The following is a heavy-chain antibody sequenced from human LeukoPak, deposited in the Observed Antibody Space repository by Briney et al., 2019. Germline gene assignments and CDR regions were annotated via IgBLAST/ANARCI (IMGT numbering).Heavy chain of an antibody. CDR3: ARGYCSGGSCYDALDY. CDR2: IYYSGST. Sequence: SQTLSLTCTVSGGSISSGDYYWSWIRQPPGKGLEWFGYIYYSGSTYYNPSLKSRVTISVATYKNQCSLKLSSVTAADTAVYYCARGYCSGGSCYDALDYWGRGPLVTVSS. J-gene: IGHJ4*02. D-gene: IGHD2-15*01. V-gene: IGHV4-30-4*01. CDR1: GGSISSGDYY.